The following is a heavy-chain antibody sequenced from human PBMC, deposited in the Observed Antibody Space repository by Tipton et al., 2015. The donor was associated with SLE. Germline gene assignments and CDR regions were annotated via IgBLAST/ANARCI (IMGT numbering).Heavy chain of an antibody. J-gene: IGHJ6*02. CDR3: ARERYCSGGSCCYGMDV. V-gene: IGHV1-69*01. CDR1: GGTFSSYA. Sequence: QVQLVQSGAEVKKPGSSVKVSCKASGGTFSSYAISWVRQAPGQGLEWMGGIIPIFGTANYAQKFQGRVTITADESTSTAYMELSSLRAEDTAVYYCARERYCSGGSCCYGMDVWGQGTTVTVSS. D-gene: IGHD2-15*01. CDR2: IIPIFGTA.